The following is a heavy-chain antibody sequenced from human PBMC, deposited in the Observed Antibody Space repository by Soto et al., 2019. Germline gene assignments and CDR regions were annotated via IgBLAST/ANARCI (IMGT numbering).Heavy chain of an antibody. CDR2: ISPILTTP. J-gene: IGHJ6*02. CDR3: ATSVGIAPTGEDGMDV. V-gene: IGHV1-69*06. CDR1: GGTFSING. Sequence: QVQLVQSGAEVKKTGSSVKVSCKASGGTFSINGFSWVRQAPGQGPQWIRGISPILTTPNYAQKFQGRVTIVADKSTTTVYMELSSLKFEDTAVYYCATSVGIAPTGEDGMDVWGQGTSVTVSS. D-gene: IGHD2-8*02.